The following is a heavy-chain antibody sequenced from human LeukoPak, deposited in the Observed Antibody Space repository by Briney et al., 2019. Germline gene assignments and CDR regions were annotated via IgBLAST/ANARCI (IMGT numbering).Heavy chain of an antibody. D-gene: IGHD3-3*02. CDR3: ARDRLGPSFSVSHFDL. Sequence: GSLRLSCATSGFTFVDYGLSWVRRAPGKGLEWLCAINYNGAITDYADSVKGRFTISRDDAKNSLYLRMDSLRAEDTALYYCARDRLGPSFSVSHFDLWGQGTLVTVSS. CDR2: INYNGAIT. CDR1: GFTFVDYG. J-gene: IGHJ4*02. V-gene: IGHV3-20*04.